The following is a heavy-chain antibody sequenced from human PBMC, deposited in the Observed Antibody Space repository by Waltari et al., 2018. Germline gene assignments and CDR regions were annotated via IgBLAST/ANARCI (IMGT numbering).Heavy chain of an antibody. Sequence: EEQLLESGGGLVQPGDSLRLSCAGSGFVFGSYAMTWVRQAPGKGLEWVSGVSAKSDFTNYADSVKGRFTISRDNSKNTLYLQMNSLRVEDAALYYCARYISRGRELMSWGQGTLVTVSS. CDR2: VSAKSDFT. CDR1: GFVFGSYA. V-gene: IGHV3-23*01. D-gene: IGHD1-7*01. J-gene: IGHJ4*02. CDR3: ARYISRGRELMS.